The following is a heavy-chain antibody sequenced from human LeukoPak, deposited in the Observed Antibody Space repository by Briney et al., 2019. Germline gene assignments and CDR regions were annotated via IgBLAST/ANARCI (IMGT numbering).Heavy chain of an antibody. CDR1: GGSISSGGYY. J-gene: IGHJ5*02. CDR2: IYYSGST. V-gene: IGHV4-31*03. Sequence: SQTLSLTCTVSGGSISSGGYYWSWIRQHPGKGLEWIGYIYYSGSTYYNPSLKSRVTISVDTSKNQFSLKLSSVTAADTAVYYCARTGTTPFNNWFDPWGQGTPVTVSS. D-gene: IGHD1-1*01. CDR3: ARTGTTPFNNWFDP.